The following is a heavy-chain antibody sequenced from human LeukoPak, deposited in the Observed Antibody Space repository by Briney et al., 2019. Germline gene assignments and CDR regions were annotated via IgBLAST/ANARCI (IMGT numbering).Heavy chain of an antibody. V-gene: IGHV3-9*01. D-gene: IGHD2-21*02. J-gene: IGHJ4*02. CDR1: GFTFDDFA. Sequence: GGSLRLSCTASGFTFDDFAMHWVRQGPGKGLEWVSRISWNSGSVDYADSVRGRFTISRDNAKNSLYLQMNSLRAEDTAVYYCAKVFTAWHAGFLYWVQG. CDR3: AKVFTAWHAGFLY. CDR2: ISWNSGSV.